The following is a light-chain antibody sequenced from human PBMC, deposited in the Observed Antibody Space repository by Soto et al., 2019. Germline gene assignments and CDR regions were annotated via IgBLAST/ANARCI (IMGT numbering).Light chain of an antibody. CDR2: DVS. CDR3: CSYAGSYTL. Sequence: QSVLTQPRSVSGSPGQSITVSCTGTSSDIGAYNFVSWYQQHPGKAPKLMIYDVSERPSDVPDRFSGSKSGNTASLTISGLQAEDEADYYCCSYAGSYTLFGGGTKVTVL. J-gene: IGLJ2*01. V-gene: IGLV2-11*01. CDR1: SSDIGAYNF.